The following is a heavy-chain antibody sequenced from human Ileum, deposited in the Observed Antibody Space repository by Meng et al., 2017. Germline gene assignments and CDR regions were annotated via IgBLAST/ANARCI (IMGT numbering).Heavy chain of an antibody. J-gene: IGHJ4*02. V-gene: IGHV3-66*01. Sequence: VRLVESGGGLVQPGGSLRLSCAASGFSVSDKYMSWVRQAPGQGLEWVSVFYYDGNTDYADSVKGRFTISRDNSKNTLYLQMNSLKTEDTAVYYCTTFYAGYWGRGTLVTVSS. CDR3: TTFYAGY. D-gene: IGHD3-3*02. CDR1: GFSVSDKY. CDR2: FYYDGNT.